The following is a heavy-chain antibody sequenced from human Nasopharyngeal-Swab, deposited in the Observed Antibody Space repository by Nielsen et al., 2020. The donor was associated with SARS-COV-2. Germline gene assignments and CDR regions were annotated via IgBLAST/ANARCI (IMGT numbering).Heavy chain of an antibody. Sequence: WIRQPPGKGLEWVASTSNDGINKYCRDSVRGRFTISRDNSRNTLYLQMNNLKTEDTAAYFCAKDLAIKVAATGLDYYGMDVWGQGTTVTVSS. J-gene: IGHJ6*02. CDR3: AKDLAIKVAATGLDYYGMDV. CDR2: TSNDGINK. V-gene: IGHV3-30*18. D-gene: IGHD6-19*01.